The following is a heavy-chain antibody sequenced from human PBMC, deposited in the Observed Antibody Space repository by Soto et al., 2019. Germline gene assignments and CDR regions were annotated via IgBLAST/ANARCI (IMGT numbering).Heavy chain of an antibody. Sequence: QVQLQESGPGLVKPSETLSLTCNVSGDAITRHYWSWIRQSPGKGMEWLGYFFHTGTALYNPSLRSRVSMSVDTSKNHFSLKLTSIIPADTAVYFCARNYGGNSQFFDLWGRGTLVTVSS. J-gene: IGHJ2*01. CDR3: ARNYGGNSQFFDL. CDR2: FFHTGTA. CDR1: GDAITRHY. V-gene: IGHV4-59*11. D-gene: IGHD4-17*01.